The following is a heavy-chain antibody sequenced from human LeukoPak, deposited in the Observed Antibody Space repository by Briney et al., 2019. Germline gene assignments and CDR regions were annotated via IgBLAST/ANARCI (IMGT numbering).Heavy chain of an antibody. D-gene: IGHD2-15*01. Sequence: GGSLRLSCAASGFTFSTYWMTWVRQAPGKGLECVANINQDGSEKYYADSVKGRFTISRDNSKNTLYLQMNSLRAEDTAVYYCAKSGDIVVVVAAPDYWGQGTLVTVSS. CDR3: AKSGDIVVVVAAPDY. CDR2: INQDGSEK. V-gene: IGHV3-7*01. CDR1: GFTFSTYW. J-gene: IGHJ4*02.